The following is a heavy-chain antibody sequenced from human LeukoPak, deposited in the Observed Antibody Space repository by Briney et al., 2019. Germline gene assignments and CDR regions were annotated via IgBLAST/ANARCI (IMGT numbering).Heavy chain of an antibody. Sequence: YYSGSTYYNPSLKSRVTISVDTSKNQFSLKLSSVTAADTAVYYCARHEEGAGTTEAFDIWGQGTMVTVSS. CDR2: YYSGST. J-gene: IGHJ3*02. V-gene: IGHV4-39*01. D-gene: IGHD1-7*01. CDR3: ARHEEGAGTTEAFDI.